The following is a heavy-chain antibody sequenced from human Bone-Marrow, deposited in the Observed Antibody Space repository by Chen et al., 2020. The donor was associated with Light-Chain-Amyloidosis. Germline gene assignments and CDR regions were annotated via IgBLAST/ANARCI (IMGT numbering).Heavy chain of an antibody. CDR3: ARGPNVAFDP. J-gene: IGHJ5*02. V-gene: IGHV4-31*03. CDR2: IYHSGSV. D-gene: IGHD3-10*02. Sequence: QVQLQESGPGLVKPSQTLSLSCTVSGGSISSGGYYWSWIRQHPGKGLEWTGFIYHSGSVTYNPSLRSRLTISVDTSRNQFSLKLSSVTAADTAVYYCARGPNVAFDPWGQGTLVTVSS. CDR1: GGSISSGGYY.